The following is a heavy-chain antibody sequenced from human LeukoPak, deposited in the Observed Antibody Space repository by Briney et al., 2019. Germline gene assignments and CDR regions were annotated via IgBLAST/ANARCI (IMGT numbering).Heavy chain of an antibody. CDR1: GGSISSGGSY. Sequence: SQTLSLTCTVSGGSISSGGSYWSWIRQHPGKGLEWIGYIYYNGGTYYNPSLKSRLTISSETSKNQFSMKLSSVTAADTAVYYCASDLGYCSGGSCWSIWGQGTMVTVS. V-gene: IGHV4-31*03. CDR3: ASDLGYCSGGSCWSI. J-gene: IGHJ3*02. CDR2: IYYNGGT. D-gene: IGHD2-15*01.